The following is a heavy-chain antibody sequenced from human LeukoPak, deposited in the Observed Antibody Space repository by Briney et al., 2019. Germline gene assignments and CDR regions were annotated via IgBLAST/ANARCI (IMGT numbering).Heavy chain of an antibody. J-gene: IGHJ3*02. CDR1: GGTFSSYA. V-gene: IGHV1-69*04. Sequence: SVKVSCKASGGTFSSYAISWVRQAPGQGLEWVGRIIPILGIANYAQKFQGRVTITADKSTSTAYMELSSLRSEDTAVYYCARVGSAYYYDSSGGFDIWGQGTMVTVSS. CDR2: IIPILGIA. CDR3: ARVGSAYYYDSSGGFDI. D-gene: IGHD3-22*01.